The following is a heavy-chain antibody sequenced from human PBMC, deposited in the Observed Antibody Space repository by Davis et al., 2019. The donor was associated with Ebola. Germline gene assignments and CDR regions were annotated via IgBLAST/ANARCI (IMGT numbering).Heavy chain of an antibody. D-gene: IGHD6-19*01. CDR1: GFTFSSYA. J-gene: IGHJ4*02. CDR3: ARSIAVADD. V-gene: IGHV3-23*01. CDR2: ISGSGGRT. Sequence: GGSLRLSCAASGFTFSSYAMSWVRQAPGKGLEWVSAISGSGGRTYYADSVKGRFTISRDNSKNTLYLQMNSMRAEDTAVYYCARSIAVADDWGQGTLVTVSS.